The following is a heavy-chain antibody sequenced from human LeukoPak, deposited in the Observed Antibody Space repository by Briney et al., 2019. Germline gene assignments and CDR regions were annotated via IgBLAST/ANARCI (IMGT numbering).Heavy chain of an antibody. CDR2: ISAYNGNT. CDR1: GYTFTSYG. V-gene: IGHV1-18*01. D-gene: IGHD3-3*01. Sequence: ASVKFSCKASGYTFTSYGISWVRQAPGQGLEWMGWISAYNGNTNYAQKLQGRVTMTTDTSTSTAYMELRSLRSDDTAVYYCARQLNPSYYDFWSGYRWFDPWGQGTLVTVSS. J-gene: IGHJ5*02. CDR3: ARQLNPSYYDFWSGYRWFDP.